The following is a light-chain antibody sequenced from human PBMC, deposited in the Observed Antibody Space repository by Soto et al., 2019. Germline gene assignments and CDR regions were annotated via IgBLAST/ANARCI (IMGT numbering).Light chain of an antibody. CDR3: QQYNSDSYT. CDR2: AAA. J-gene: IGKJ2*01. CDR1: QSISSC. V-gene: IGKV1-5*01. Sequence: DIQMTQSPSTLSASVGDRVSITCRASQSISSCLAWYQQKPGKAPKLLIYAAATLEGGVPSRFSGSGSGTEFTLTISSLQPDDFAIYYCQQYNSDSYTFGQGTKVEIK.